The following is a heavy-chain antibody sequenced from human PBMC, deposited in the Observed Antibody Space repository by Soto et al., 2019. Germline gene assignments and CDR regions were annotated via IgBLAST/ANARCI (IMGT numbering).Heavy chain of an antibody. V-gene: IGHV4-39*07. Sequence: PSETLSLTCTVSGGSISSSSYYWGWIRQPPGKGLEWIGSIYYSGSTYYNPSLKSRVTISADRSIGAAYLQWSSLEASDSAFYFCARSPRSSSYFDYWGQGALVTVSS. CDR2: IYYSGST. D-gene: IGHD6-13*01. J-gene: IGHJ4*02. CDR3: ARSPRSSSYFDY. CDR1: GGSISSSSYY.